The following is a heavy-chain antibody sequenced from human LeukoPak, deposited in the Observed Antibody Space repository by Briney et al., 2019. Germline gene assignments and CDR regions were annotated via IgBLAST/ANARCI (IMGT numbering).Heavy chain of an antibody. V-gene: IGHV1-69*06. CDR2: IIPIFGTA. Sequence: SVKVSCKASGGTFSSYAISWVRQAPGQGFEWMGGIIPIFGTANYAQKFQGRVTITADKSTSTAYMELSSLRSEDTAVYYCAREQKYYYDSSGYYVYWGQGTLVTVSS. J-gene: IGHJ4*02. D-gene: IGHD3-22*01. CDR1: GGTFSSYA. CDR3: AREQKYYYDSSGYYVY.